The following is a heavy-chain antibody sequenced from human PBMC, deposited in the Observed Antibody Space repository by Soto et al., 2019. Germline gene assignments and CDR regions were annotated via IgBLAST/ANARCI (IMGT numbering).Heavy chain of an antibody. D-gene: IGHD3-10*01. Sequence: ASVKVSCKASGYTFTSYAMQWVRQAPGQRLEWMGWINAGNGNTKYSQKFQGRVTITRDTSASTAYMELSSLRSEDTAVYYCAREQGEVRHYGMDVWGQGTTVTVSS. CDR3: AREQGEVRHYGMDV. V-gene: IGHV1-3*01. CDR1: GYTFTSYA. CDR2: INAGNGNT. J-gene: IGHJ6*02.